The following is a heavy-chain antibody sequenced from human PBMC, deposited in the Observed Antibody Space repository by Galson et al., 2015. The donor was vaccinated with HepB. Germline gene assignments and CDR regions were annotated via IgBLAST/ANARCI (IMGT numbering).Heavy chain of an antibody. Sequence: SLRLSCAASGFTFSSCSMNWVRQAPGKGLEWVSSISSSSSYIYYADSVKGRSTISRDNAKNSLYLQMNSLRAEDTAVYYCARDYCSSTSCPYYYYGMDVWGQGTTVTVSS. CDR3: ARDYCSSTSCPYYYYGMDV. V-gene: IGHV3-21*01. CDR2: ISSSSSYI. CDR1: GFTFSSCS. J-gene: IGHJ6*02. D-gene: IGHD2-2*01.